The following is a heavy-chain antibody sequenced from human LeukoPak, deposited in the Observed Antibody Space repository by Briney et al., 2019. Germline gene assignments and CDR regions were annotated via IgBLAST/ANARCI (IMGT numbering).Heavy chain of an antibody. CDR2: TYYSGST. CDR3: ARHIPAAGTD. J-gene: IGHJ4*02. D-gene: IGHD6-13*01. CDR1: GGSISSSSYY. V-gene: IGHV4-39*01. Sequence: SETLSLTCTVSGGSISSSSYYWGWIRQPPGKGLEWIGSTYYSGSTYYNPSLKSRVTISVDTSKNQFSLKLSSVTAADTAVYYCARHIPAAGTDWGQGTLVTVSS.